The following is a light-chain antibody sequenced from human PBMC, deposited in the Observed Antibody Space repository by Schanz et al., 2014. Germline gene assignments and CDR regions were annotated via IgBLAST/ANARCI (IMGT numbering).Light chain of an antibody. CDR3: LQYGYSPGYT. Sequence: EIVMTQSPVTLSVSPGERATLSCRASQSVSSNLAWYQQKPGQAPRLLIYGASTRATGIPDRFSGSGSGTDLTLTISRLEPEDFAVYYCLQYGYSPGYTFGRGTKLEIK. CDR2: GAS. CDR1: QSVSSN. V-gene: IGKV3D-15*02. J-gene: IGKJ2*01.